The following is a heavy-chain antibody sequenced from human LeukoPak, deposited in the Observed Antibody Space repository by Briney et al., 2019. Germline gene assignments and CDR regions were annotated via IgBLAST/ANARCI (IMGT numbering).Heavy chain of an antibody. V-gene: IGHV3-7*01. CDR1: GFTFSSYW. D-gene: IGHD1-1*01. CDR2: IKQDASER. CDR3: ATPTAGTWHFDY. Sequence: GGPLRLSCAASGFTFSSYWMTWVRQAPGKGLEGVANIKQDASERYYVDSVKGRFTISRDNAKNSLYLQMNSLRAEDTAVYYCATPTAGTWHFDYWGQGTLVTVSS. J-gene: IGHJ4*02.